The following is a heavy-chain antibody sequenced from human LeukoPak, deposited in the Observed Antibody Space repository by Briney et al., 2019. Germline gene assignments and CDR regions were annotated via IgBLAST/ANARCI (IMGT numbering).Heavy chain of an antibody. CDR3: AGFTFFRGVITFDY. J-gene: IGHJ4*02. V-gene: IGHV4-38-2*02. CDR1: GYSLSSGYY. D-gene: IGHD3-10*01. Sequence: SETLSLTCTVSGYSLSSGYYWGWIRQPPGKGLEWIGSDDHSGGTYYNPSLRSRVSISVDTSKNQFSLKLSSVTAADTAVYSCAGFTFFRGVITFDYWGQGTLVTVSS. CDR2: DDHSGGT.